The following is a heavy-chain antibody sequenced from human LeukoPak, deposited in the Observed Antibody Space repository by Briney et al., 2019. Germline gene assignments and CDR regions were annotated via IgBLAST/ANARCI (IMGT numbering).Heavy chain of an antibody. CDR2: ISGGGEHT. V-gene: IGHV3-23*01. CDR3: ASGPYSSSYFAS. Sequence: GGSLRLSCAASGFTFTNFAMKWVRQAPGKGLEWVADISGGGEHTFYTDSVKGRFTISRDNSKDTLHLQMNILRPEDTALYYCASGPYSSSYFASWGQGTMVTVSS. CDR1: GFTFTNFA. D-gene: IGHD6-13*01. J-gene: IGHJ4*02.